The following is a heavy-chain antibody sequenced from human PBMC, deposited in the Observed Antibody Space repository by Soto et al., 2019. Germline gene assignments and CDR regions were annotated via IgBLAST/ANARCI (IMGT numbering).Heavy chain of an antibody. CDR2: ISSSSSSI. J-gene: IGHJ6*03. Sequence: EVQLVESGGGLVKPGGSLRLSCAASGFTFRTFSMNWVRQAPGQGLEWVSSISSSSSSIYYADSVKGRFTISRDNAKNSLFLQMNSLRAEDTAVYYCARDGTDYYDVWGDYYYYMDVWGKGTAVTVSS. CDR1: GFTFRTFS. V-gene: IGHV3-21*06. D-gene: IGHD3-3*01. CDR3: ARDGTDYYDVWGDYYYYMDV.